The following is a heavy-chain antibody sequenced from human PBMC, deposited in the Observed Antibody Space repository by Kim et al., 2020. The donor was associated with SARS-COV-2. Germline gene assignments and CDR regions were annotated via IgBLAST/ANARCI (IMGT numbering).Heavy chain of an antibody. J-gene: IGHJ6*02. CDR2: ISPLDSDT. V-gene: IGHV5-51*01. CDR1: GYSFDRNW. Sequence: GESLKISCQGSGYSFDRNWIAWVRQTPGKGLEWVGVISPLDSDTTYSPSFQGQVTMSADKSISTAYLQWSSLKASDTATYYCARHIRVARYYYDSGTYKTGMDVWGQGTTVTVSS. CDR3: ARHIRVARYYYDSGTYKTGMDV. D-gene: IGHD3-10*01.